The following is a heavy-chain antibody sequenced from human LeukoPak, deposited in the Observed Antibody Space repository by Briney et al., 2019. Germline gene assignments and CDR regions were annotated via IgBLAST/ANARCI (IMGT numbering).Heavy chain of an antibody. D-gene: IGHD6-19*01. CDR3: ARVHGFGYSSGWYYYYYMDV. CDR1: GFTFDEYG. V-gene: IGHV3-20*04. J-gene: IGHJ6*03. Sequence: GGSLRLSCAASGFTFDEYGMSWVRQAPGKGLEWVSGINWNGGSTGYADSVKGRFTISGDNAKNSLYLQMNSLRAEDTALYYCARVHGFGYSSGWYYYYYMDVWGKGTTVTVSS. CDR2: INWNGGST.